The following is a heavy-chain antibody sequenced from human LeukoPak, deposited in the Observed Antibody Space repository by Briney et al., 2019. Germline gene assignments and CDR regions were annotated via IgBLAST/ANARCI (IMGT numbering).Heavy chain of an antibody. V-gene: IGHV4-39*07. CDR1: SGSISTSNYY. Sequence: SETLSLTCTVSSGSISTSNYYWGWVRQPPGKALEWIGRIYTSGSTNYNPSLKSRVTISVDTSKNQFSLKLSSVTAADTAVYYCARTTAWARTKFDYWGQGTLVTVSS. J-gene: IGHJ4*02. D-gene: IGHD1-14*01. CDR2: IYTSGST. CDR3: ARTTAWARTKFDY.